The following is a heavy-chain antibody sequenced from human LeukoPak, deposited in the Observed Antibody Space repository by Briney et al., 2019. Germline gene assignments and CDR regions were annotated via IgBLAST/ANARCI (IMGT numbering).Heavy chain of an antibody. D-gene: IGHD2-2*01. V-gene: IGHV3-23*01. CDR2: ISGSGGST. CDR3: AKDPIVVVPAAIGFDP. Sequence: GGSLRLSCAASGFTFSSYAMSWVRQAPGKGLEWVSAISGSGGSTYYADSVKGRFTISRDNSKNTLYPQMNSLRAEDTAVYYCAKDPIVVVPAAIGFDPWGQGTLVTVSS. CDR1: GFTFSSYA. J-gene: IGHJ5*02.